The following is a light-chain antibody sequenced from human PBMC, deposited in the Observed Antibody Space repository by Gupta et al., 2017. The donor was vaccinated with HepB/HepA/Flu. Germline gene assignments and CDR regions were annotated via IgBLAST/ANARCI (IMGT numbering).Light chain of an antibody. CDR2: DSS. V-gene: IGKV3-11*01. CDR3: QQRSSWPSLT. Sequence: EIVLTQSPATLSLSPGDRATLSCRASQSISKYLAWYQQKPGQAPRLLIYDSSIRATDIPARFSGSGYGTDFTLTITSREPEDFAVYYCQQRSSWPSLTFGGGTKVDI. CDR1: QSISKY. J-gene: IGKJ4*01.